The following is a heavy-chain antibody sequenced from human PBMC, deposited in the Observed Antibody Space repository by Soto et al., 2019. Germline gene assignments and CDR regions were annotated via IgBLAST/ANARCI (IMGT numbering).Heavy chain of an antibody. CDR1: GYRLAGYW. J-gene: IGHJ4*02. D-gene: IGHD3-22*01. CDR2: MDRMDCLT. Sequence: GEPPNIYCQGSGYRLAGYWIPRVRQLPGKRLERLGRMDRMDCLTYYSPSFRGNVTLSAAKSITTVALQWSSLRASGTAMYSCARQIYDSDSGPNFQYYFDSWGQGTLVTVSS. V-gene: IGHV5-10-1*01. CDR3: ARQIYDSDSGPNFQYYFDS.